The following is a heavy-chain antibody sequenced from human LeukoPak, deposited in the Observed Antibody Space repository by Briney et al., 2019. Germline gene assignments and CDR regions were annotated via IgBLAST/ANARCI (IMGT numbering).Heavy chain of an antibody. CDR2: IYYSGST. Sequence: SETLSLTCTVSGGSISSSSYYWGWIRQPPGKGLEWIGSIYYSGSTYYNPSLKSRVTISVDTSKNQFSLKLSSVTAADTAVYYCARDETYYYDSSGYFDYWGQGTLVTVSS. V-gene: IGHV4-39*02. CDR3: ARDETYYYDSSGYFDY. D-gene: IGHD3-22*01. J-gene: IGHJ4*02. CDR1: GGSISSSSYY.